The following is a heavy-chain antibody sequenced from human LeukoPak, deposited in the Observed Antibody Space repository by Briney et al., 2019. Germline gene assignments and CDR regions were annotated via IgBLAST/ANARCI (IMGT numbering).Heavy chain of an antibody. CDR2: VFDSGRT. J-gene: IGHJ4*02. CDR1: GGSMTTHH. D-gene: IGHD5-18*01. V-gene: IGHV4-59*11. Sequence: SETLFLTCTVSGGSMTTHHWNWIRQTPGKGLEWIGYVFDSGRTKENPSLKSRVTLSADTSKNQLSLRLSSVTAADTAVYYCTTIKRGNIFGYFDFWGQGILVTVSS. CDR3: TTIKRGNIFGYFDF.